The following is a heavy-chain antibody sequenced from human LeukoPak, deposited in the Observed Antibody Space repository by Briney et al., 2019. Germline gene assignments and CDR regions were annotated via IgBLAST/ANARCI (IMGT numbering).Heavy chain of an antibody. CDR1: GGSISGGSYY. CDR2: IYTSGST. Sequence: TSQTLSLTCTVSGGSISGGSYYWSWIRQPAGKGLEWIGRIYTSGSTNYNPSLKSRVTISVDTSKNQFSLKLSSVTAADTAVYYCARDPYYYDSSGTKYNWFDPWGQGTLVTVSS. J-gene: IGHJ5*02. V-gene: IGHV4-61*02. D-gene: IGHD3-22*01. CDR3: ARDPYYYDSSGTKYNWFDP.